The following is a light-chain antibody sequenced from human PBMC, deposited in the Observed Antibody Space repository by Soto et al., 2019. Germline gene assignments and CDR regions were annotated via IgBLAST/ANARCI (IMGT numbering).Light chain of an antibody. V-gene: IGLV2-23*01. CDR1: SGYVGTFNL. CDR2: EAS. CDR3: SSFVGNIV. Sequence: QSALTQPASVSGSPGESITISCTRTSGYVGTFNLVSWYQQHPGKAPKFIIYEASERPSGVSNRFSGSQSGDTASLTISGLQAEDEADYYCSSFVGNIVFGGGTKLTVL. J-gene: IGLJ2*01.